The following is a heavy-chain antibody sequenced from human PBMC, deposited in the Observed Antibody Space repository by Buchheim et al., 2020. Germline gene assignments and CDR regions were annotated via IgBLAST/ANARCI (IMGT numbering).Heavy chain of an antibody. CDR1: GFTFSDYW. CDR2: KDQDGSEK. V-gene: IGHV3-7*01. Sequence: EVQLVESGGGLVHPGGSLRLSCAASGFTFSDYWMTWVRQAPGKGLEWVANKDQDGSEKYYVDSVKGRFTISRDNAKNSLYLQMNGLRVEDTAVYYCARFSSLRLLDYWGRGTL. CDR3: ARFSSLRLLDY. J-gene: IGHJ4*02. D-gene: IGHD6-19*01.